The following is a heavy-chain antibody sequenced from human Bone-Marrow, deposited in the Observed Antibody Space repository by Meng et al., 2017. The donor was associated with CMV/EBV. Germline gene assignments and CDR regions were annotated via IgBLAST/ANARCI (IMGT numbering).Heavy chain of an antibody. CDR3: ARGGEGGWLQSGGYYYYYYGMDV. D-gene: IGHD5-24*01. Sequence: GESLKISCAASGFTFSSYAMHWVRQAPGKGLEWVAVISYDGSNKYYADSVKGRFTITRDNSKNTLYLQRNSLRAEDTAVYYCARGGEGGWLQSGGYYYYYYGMDVWGQGTTVTVSS. CDR2: ISYDGSNK. CDR1: GFTFSSYA. V-gene: IGHV3-30-3*01. J-gene: IGHJ6*02.